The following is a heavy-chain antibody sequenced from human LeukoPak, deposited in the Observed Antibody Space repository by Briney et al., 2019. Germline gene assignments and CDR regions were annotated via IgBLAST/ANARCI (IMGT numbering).Heavy chain of an antibody. J-gene: IGHJ4*02. CDR2: IYSGGST. CDR3: ARWGSYDSSDY. V-gene: IGHV3-66*01. Sequence: GGSLRLSCAASGFTVSNNYMSWVRQAPGRGLEWVSVIYSGGSTYYADSVKGRFTLSRDNSKNTLYLQMNSLRAEDTAVYYCARWGSYDSSDYWGQGTLVTVSS. CDR1: GFTVSNNY. D-gene: IGHD3-22*01.